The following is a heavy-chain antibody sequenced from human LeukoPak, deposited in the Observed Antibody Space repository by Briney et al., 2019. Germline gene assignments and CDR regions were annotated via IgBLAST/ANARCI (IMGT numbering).Heavy chain of an antibody. Sequence: SETLSLTCTVSGVSISSSSYYWGWIRQPPGKGLEWIGSIYYTGSTFYNPSLKSRVTISVDTSKNQFSLKLSSVTAADTAVYYCARLHYGGNYGYYYYYMDVWGKGTTVTISS. CDR3: ARLHYGGNYGYYYYYMDV. D-gene: IGHD4-23*01. CDR2: IYYTGST. CDR1: GVSISSSSYY. J-gene: IGHJ6*03. V-gene: IGHV4-39*01.